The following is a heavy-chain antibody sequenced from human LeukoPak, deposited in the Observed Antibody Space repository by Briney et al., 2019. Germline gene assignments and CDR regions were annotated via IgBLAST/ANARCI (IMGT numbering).Heavy chain of an antibody. Sequence: GGSLRLSCAASGFTFSTSAMNWVRQAPGKGLEWVSPMSGSGGSTYNADSVKGRFTISRDNAKNTLVLQMNSLRAEDTAVYYCVQGEFGQQQVTPTKGHYWGQGTLVTVSS. CDR2: MSGSGGST. CDR3: VQGEFGQQQVTPTKGHY. V-gene: IGHV3-23*01. J-gene: IGHJ4*02. CDR1: GFTFSTSA. D-gene: IGHD6-13*01.